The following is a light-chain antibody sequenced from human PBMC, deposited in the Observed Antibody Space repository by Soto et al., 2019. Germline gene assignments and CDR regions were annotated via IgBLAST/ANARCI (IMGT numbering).Light chain of an antibody. CDR2: WAS. CDR1: QSVLYSSNNKNY. J-gene: IGKJ5*01. Sequence: DIVMTQSPDFLAVSLGVRATINCKSSQSVLYSSNNKNYLAWYQQKPGQPPKLLIYWASTRESGVPDRFSGSGSGTDFTLTISSLQAEDVAVYYCQQYYSTPGITLGQGTRLEIK. V-gene: IGKV4-1*01. CDR3: QQYYSTPGIT.